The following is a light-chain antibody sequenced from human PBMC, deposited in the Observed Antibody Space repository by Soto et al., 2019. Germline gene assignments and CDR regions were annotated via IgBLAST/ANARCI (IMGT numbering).Light chain of an antibody. V-gene: IGLV1-40*01. CDR2: GNS. J-gene: IGLJ3*02. CDR3: QSYDSSLSGWV. Sequence: QSALTQPHSLSGAPGQRVTISCTGSSSNIGAGYDVHWYQQLPGTAPKLLIYGNSNRPSGVPDRFSGSKSGTSASLAITGLQAEDEADYYCQSYDSSLSGWVFGGGTELTVL. CDR1: SSNIGAGYD.